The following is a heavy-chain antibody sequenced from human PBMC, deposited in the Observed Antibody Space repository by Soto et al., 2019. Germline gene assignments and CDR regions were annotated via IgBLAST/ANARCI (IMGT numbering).Heavy chain of an antibody. Sequence: SETLSLTCTVSGGSISSGGYYWSWIRQHPGKGLEWIGYIYYSGSTYYNPSLKSRVTISVDTSKNQSSLKLSSVTAADTAVYYCARDLPSRGPGWFDPWGQGTLVTVSS. CDR2: IYYSGST. J-gene: IGHJ5*02. V-gene: IGHV4-31*03. CDR1: GGSISSGGYY. CDR3: ARDLPSRGPGWFDP.